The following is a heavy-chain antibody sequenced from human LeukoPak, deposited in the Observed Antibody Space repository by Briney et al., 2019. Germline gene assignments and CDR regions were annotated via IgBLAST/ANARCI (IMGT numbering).Heavy chain of an antibody. D-gene: IGHD4-17*01. J-gene: IGHJ4*02. CDR1: GFTFSSYA. CDR2: ISGSGGST. Sequence: GGSLRLSCAASGFTFSSYALSWVRQAPGKGLEWVSAISGSGGSTYYADSVKGRFTISRDNSKNTLYLQMNSLRAEDTAVYYCANTPVRGTVTHFDYWGQGTLVTVSS. CDR3: ANTPVRGTVTHFDY. V-gene: IGHV3-23*01.